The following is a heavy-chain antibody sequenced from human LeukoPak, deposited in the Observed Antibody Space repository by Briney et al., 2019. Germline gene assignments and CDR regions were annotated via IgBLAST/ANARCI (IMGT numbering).Heavy chain of an antibody. D-gene: IGHD3-22*01. J-gene: IGHJ4*02. CDR1: GFTFNDYY. V-gene: IGHV3-11*04. CDR2: ISSSGSVI. Sequence: GGSLRLSCAASGFTFNDYYMSWIRQAPGKGLEWVSYISSSGSVIYYGDSVKGRFTISRDNAKNSLFLQMDSLRAEDTAVYYCARLYYDSSGYYSDYWGQGTLVTVSS. CDR3: ARLYYDSSGYYSDY.